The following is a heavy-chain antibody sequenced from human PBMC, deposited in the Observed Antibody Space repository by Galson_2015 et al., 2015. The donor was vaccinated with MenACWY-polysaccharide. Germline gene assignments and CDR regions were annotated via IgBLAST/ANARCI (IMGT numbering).Heavy chain of an antibody. CDR1: GASISSYY. CDR2: ISYIGST. Sequence: SETLSLTCTVSGASISSYYWSWIRQPPGKGLEWIGCISYIGSTNYNPSLKSRLTISLDTSKNQFSLRLNSVTAADTAVYYCARDLDGYNLISDYWGQGTLATVSS. CDR3: ARDLDGYNLISDY. J-gene: IGHJ4*02. V-gene: IGHV4-59*01. D-gene: IGHD5-24*01.